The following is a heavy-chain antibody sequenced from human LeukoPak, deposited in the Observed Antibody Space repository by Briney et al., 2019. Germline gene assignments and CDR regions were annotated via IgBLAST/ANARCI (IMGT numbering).Heavy chain of an antibody. Sequence: PGGPLRLSCAASGFTFSSYSMNWVRQAPGKGLEWVSSISSSSSYIYHADSVKGRFTISRDNAKNSLYLQMNSLRAEDTAVYYCARDSEDFDYWGQGTLVTVSS. CDR1: GFTFSSYS. J-gene: IGHJ4*02. CDR3: ARDSEDFDY. CDR2: ISSSSSYI. V-gene: IGHV3-21*01.